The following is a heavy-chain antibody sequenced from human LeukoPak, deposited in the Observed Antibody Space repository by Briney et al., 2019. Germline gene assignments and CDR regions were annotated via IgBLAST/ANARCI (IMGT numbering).Heavy chain of an antibody. CDR2: IIPIFGTA. CDR1: GGTFIRYA. J-gene: IGHJ3*01. V-gene: IGHV1-69*13. CDR3: ARDNAIFES. D-gene: IGHD3-3*01. Sequence: SVTAYCKATGGTFIRYAISWVRQAPGQGLDWMGGIIPIFGTANYAQKFQGRVMITADESTSTAYMELSSLRSEDTAVYYCARDNAIFESWGQGTMVTVSS.